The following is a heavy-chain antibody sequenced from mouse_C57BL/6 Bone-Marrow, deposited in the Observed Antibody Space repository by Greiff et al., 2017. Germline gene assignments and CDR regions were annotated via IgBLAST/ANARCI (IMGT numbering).Heavy chain of an antibody. CDR1: GYTFTSYW. CDR2: IDPSDSET. CDR3: ARGNYYGSSDD. Sequence: QVQLKQPGTELVRPGSSVKLSCKASGYTFTSYWMHWVKQRPIQGLEWIGNIDPSDSETHYNQKFKDKATLTVDKSSSTAYMQLSSLTSEDSAVYYCARGNYYGSSDDWGQGTTLTVSS. D-gene: IGHD1-1*01. J-gene: IGHJ2*01. V-gene: IGHV1-52*01.